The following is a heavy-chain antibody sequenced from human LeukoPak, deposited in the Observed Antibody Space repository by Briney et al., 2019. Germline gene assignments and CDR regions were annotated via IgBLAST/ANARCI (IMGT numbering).Heavy chain of an antibody. J-gene: IGHJ4*02. Sequence: SETLSLTCGVQGESFSGYYWSWIRQPPGKGLEWIGEISHSGITNYSPSLQSRVTISVDTSKNQFSLKLTSVTAADTAAYYCARGTYYYESSGPYYWSQGSLVTVSS. D-gene: IGHD3-22*01. V-gene: IGHV4-34*01. CDR3: ARGTYYYESSGPYY. CDR2: ISHSGIT. CDR1: GESFSGYY.